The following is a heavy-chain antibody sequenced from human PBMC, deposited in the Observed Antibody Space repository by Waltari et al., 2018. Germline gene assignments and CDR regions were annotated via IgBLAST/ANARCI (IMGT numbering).Heavy chain of an antibody. CDR1: GFSFGDYV. CDR3: TRNVFSDY. CDR2: IRNQAYGGTA. V-gene: IGHV3-49*04. J-gene: IGHJ4*02. Sequence: EVQLVESGGGLVQPGQSLRRSCTTSGFSFGDYVMTWVRQAPGKGLEWVGFIRNQAYGGTAEYAASVKGRFTISRDDSKGNVYLEMNSLRTEDTAVYFCTRNVFSDYWGQGSLVTVSS.